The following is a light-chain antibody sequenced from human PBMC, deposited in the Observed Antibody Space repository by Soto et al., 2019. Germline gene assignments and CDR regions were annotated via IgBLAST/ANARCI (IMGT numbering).Light chain of an antibody. V-gene: IGKV1-5*03. J-gene: IGKJ1*01. Sequence: DIQMTQSLSTLPASVVYIFTINCRASQSISSWLAWYQQKPGKAPKLLIYKASSLESGVPSRFSGSGSGTEFTLTISSLQPDDFATYYCQQYNSYPWTCGQGNKGDIK. CDR3: QQYNSYPWT. CDR2: KAS. CDR1: QSISSW.